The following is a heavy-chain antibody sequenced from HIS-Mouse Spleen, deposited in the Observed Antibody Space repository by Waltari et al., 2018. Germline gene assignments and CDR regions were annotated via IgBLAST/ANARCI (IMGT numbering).Heavy chain of an antibody. D-gene: IGHD6-13*01. CDR1: GFTVSSNY. Sequence: EVQLVESGGGLIQPGGSLRLSCAASGFTVSSNYMSWVGRAPGRGVGWVPVVYRWTSKYYADSVKGRLTISRDNSTNTLYLQMNSLRAEDTAVYYCARGGLAAAGWYFDLWGRGTLVTVSS. CDR3: ARGGLAAAGWYFDL. CDR2: VYRWTSK. J-gene: IGHJ2*01. V-gene: IGHV3-53*01.